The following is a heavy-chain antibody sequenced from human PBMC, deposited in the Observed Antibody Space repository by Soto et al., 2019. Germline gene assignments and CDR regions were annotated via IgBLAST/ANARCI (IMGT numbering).Heavy chain of an antibody. D-gene: IGHD3-16*01. CDR3: ARNPRRGYYDGMEF. Sequence: SVKVSCKASGGTFSSYAISWVRQAPGQGLEWMGGIIPIFGTTNYAQKFQGRVTITADESTSTAYMELSSLRSEDTAVYYCARNPRRGYYDGMEFRRQGTTVTSSS. CDR2: IIPIFGTT. CDR1: GGTFSSYA. V-gene: IGHV1-69*13. J-gene: IGHJ6*02.